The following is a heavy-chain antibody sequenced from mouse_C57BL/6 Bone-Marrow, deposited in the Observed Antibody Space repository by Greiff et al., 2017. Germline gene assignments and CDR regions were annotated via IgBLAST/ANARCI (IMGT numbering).Heavy chain of an antibody. Sequence: EVHLVESGGGLVKPGGSLKLSCAASGFTFSDYGMHWVRQAPEQGLEWVAYISSGSSTIYYADTVKGRFTISRDNAKNTLFLQMTSLRSEDTAMYYCANWDGGLDYWGQGTTLTVSS. V-gene: IGHV5-17*01. CDR3: ANWDGGLDY. D-gene: IGHD4-1*01. CDR1: GFTFSDYG. J-gene: IGHJ2*01. CDR2: ISSGSSTI.